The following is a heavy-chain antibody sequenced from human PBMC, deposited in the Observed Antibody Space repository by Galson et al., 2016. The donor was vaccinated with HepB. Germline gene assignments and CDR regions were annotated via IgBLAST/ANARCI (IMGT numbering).Heavy chain of an antibody. CDR2: ISTYNGNT. V-gene: IGHV1-18*04. J-gene: IGHJ4*02. Sequence: SVKVSCKASGYTFTDYGIIWLRQAPGEGLEWVGWISTYNGNTNSAQKVQGRVTMTTDTSTGAAYMELRSLTSDDTAIYYCAGGGGRGYSYRADFWGQGILVTVSS. CDR1: GYTFTDYG. CDR3: AGGGGRGYSYRADF. D-gene: IGHD5-18*01.